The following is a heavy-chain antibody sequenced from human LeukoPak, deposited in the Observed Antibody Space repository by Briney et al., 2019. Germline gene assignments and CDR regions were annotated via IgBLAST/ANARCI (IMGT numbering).Heavy chain of an antibody. CDR1: GGSISSYY. D-gene: IGHD2-2*01. CDR2: IYYSWST. Sequence: KPSETLSLTCTVSGGSISSYYWSWIRQPPGKGLEWIGYIYYSWSTNYNPSLKSRVTISVDTSKNQFSLKLSSVTAADTAVYYCARGVRYCSSTSCTYYYYYYMDVWGKGTTVTVSS. J-gene: IGHJ6*03. V-gene: IGHV4-59*01. CDR3: ARGVRYCSSTSCTYYYYYYMDV.